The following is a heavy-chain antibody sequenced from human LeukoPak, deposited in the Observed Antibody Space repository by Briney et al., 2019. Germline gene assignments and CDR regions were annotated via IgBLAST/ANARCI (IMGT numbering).Heavy chain of an antibody. D-gene: IGHD3-3*01. CDR3: ARVKVLRFLEWFLGF. CDR2: VYYSGSS. Sequence: PSETLSLTCTVSGSSVSSDEYYWSWVRQHPGKGLEWIGYVYYSGSSYYIPSLESRVTMSVEVSKNQFSLELRSVTAADTAMYYCARVKVLRFLEWFLGFWGPGALVTVSS. V-gene: IGHV4-31*03. CDR1: GSSVSSDEYY. J-gene: IGHJ4*02.